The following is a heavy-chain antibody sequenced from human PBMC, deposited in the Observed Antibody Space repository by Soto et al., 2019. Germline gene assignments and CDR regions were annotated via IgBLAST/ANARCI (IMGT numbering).Heavy chain of an antibody. Sequence: QVQLVQSGAEVKKPGSSAKVSCKASGGTFSSYAISWVRQAPGQGLEWMGGIIPIFGTANYAQQFQGRVTITADESSSTAYMEPSSMTSEDTAVSNCAMSVRGNAVNIFQHWGHGTLVTVSS. V-gene: IGHV1-69*12. J-gene: IGHJ1*01. D-gene: IGHD2-15*01. CDR2: IIPIFGTA. CDR1: GGTFSSYA. CDR3: AMSVRGNAVNIFQH.